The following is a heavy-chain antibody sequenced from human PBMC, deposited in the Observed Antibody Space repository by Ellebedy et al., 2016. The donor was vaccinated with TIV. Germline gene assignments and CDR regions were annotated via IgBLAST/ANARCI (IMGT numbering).Heavy chain of an antibody. CDR2: ISSSGSTI. CDR1: GFTFSSYA. J-gene: IGHJ4*02. CDR3: AATVTNHFDY. D-gene: IGHD4-17*01. Sequence: GESLKISXAASGFTFSSYAMSWIRQAPGKGLEWVSYISSSGSTIYYADSVKGRFTISRDNAKNSLYLQMNSLRAEDTAVYYCAATVTNHFDYWGQGTLVTVSS. V-gene: IGHV3-11*01.